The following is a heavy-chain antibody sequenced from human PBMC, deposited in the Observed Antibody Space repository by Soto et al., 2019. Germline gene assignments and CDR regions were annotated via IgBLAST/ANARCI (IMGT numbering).Heavy chain of an antibody. V-gene: IGHV3-53*01. CDR3: ARNYYYSGGGFDY. D-gene: IGHD3-22*01. J-gene: IGHJ4*02. CDR2: IYSGGST. Sequence: EVQLVESGGGLIQPGGSLRLSCAASGFTVSSNYMSWVRQAPGKGLEWVSVIYSGGSTYYADSVKGRFTISRDNSKNTLYRQMTSLSAEDTAVYYCARNYYYSGGGFDYGGQGTMVTVSS. CDR1: GFTVSSNY.